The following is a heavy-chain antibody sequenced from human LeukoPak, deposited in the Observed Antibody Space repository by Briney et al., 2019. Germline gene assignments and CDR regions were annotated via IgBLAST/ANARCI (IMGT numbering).Heavy chain of an antibody. CDR3: ARVDNDAFDI. V-gene: IGHV4-59*08. CDR1: GGSISSYY. CDR2: IYYSGST. J-gene: IGHJ3*02. Sequence: SETLSLTCTVSGGSISSYYWSWIRQPPGKGLEWIGYIYYSGSTNYNPSLKGRVTISVDTSKNQFSLKLSSVTAADTAVYHCARVDNDAFDIWGQGTMVTVSS.